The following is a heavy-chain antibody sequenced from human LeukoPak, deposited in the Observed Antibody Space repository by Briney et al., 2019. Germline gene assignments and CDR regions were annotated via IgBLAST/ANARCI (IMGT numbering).Heavy chain of an antibody. J-gene: IGHJ3*02. V-gene: IGHV3-66*01. CDR2: IYSGGRS. Sequence: PGGSLRLSCAASGFTFSRNYMSWVRQAPGKGLEWVSVIYSGGRSYYSDSVKGRFTISRDNYKNTLYLQMNSLRVEDTAVYYCARDFYSSGFNDGFDIWGRGTMVTVSS. D-gene: IGHD6-19*01. CDR1: GFTFSRNY. CDR3: ARDFYSSGFNDGFDI.